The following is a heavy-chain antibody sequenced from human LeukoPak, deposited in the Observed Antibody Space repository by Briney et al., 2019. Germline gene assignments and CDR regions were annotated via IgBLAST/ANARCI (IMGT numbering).Heavy chain of an antibody. J-gene: IGHJ4*02. V-gene: IGHV3-74*01. CDR3: ARGRYSGTTYYFDY. D-gene: IGHD5-12*01. CDR1: GFTFSSYW. Sequence: TGGSLRLSCAASGFTFSSYWMNWVRQAPGKGLVWVSRIASDGSSTTYADSVKGRFSISRDNAKNSLYLQMNSLRAEDTAMYYCARGRYSGTTYYFDYWGQGTLVTVSS. CDR2: IASDGSST.